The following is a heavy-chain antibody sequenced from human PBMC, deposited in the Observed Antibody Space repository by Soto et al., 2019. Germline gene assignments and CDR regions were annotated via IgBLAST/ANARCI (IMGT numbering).Heavy chain of an antibody. Sequence: SKTVSLTCTVSGVTITSYFWSLIRQTPGKGLDWIGSISFSGATYSNPSLKGRAALSVDTSENHLSLTLKSVTSADTAVYFCARDRRDGYKRYFESWGQGHKFTVSS. D-gene: IGHD5-12*01. CDR3: ARDRRDGYKRYFES. CDR2: ISFSGAT. J-gene: IGHJ4*02. CDR1: GVTITSYF. V-gene: IGHV4-59*01.